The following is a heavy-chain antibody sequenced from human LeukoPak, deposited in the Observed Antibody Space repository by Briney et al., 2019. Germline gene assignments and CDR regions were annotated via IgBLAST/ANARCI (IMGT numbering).Heavy chain of an antibody. D-gene: IGHD2-15*01. CDR3: ARQEGDSGAFDI. CDR2: MNPNSGNT. V-gene: IGHV1-8*01. CDR1: GYTFTSYD. J-gene: IGHJ3*02. Sequence: ASVKVSCKASGYTFTSYDINWVQQATGQGLEWMGWMNPNSGNTGYAQKFQGRVTMTRNTSISTAYMELSSLRSEDTAVYYCARQEGDSGAFDIWGQGTMVTVSS.